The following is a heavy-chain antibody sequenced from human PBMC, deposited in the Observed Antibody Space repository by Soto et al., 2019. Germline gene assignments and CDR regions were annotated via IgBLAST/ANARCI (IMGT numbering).Heavy chain of an antibody. Sequence: QVQLVQSGAEVKKPGASVKVSCKASGYTFTSYGISWVRQAPGQGLEWMGWISAYNGNTNYAQKLQGRVTMTTDTSTSTAYMEMKSLRSDDTAVYYCARAWDYGDYVCYDAFDIWGQGTMVTVSS. D-gene: IGHD4-17*01. V-gene: IGHV1-18*01. CDR1: GYTFTSYG. J-gene: IGHJ3*02. CDR2: ISAYNGNT. CDR3: ARAWDYGDYVCYDAFDI.